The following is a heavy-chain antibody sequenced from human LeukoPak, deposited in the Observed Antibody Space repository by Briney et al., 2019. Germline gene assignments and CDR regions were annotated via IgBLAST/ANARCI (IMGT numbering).Heavy chain of an antibody. V-gene: IGHV3-23*01. Sequence: PGGSLRLSCAASGFTFNNYAMRCVRQAPGKGLEWVSAISGSGGSTHYADSVKGRFTISRDNSKNTLYLQMNSLRAEDTAVYYCAKFRSNLVDSSGYLDDDALDIWGQGTMVTVSS. CDR2: ISGSGGST. D-gene: IGHD3-22*01. J-gene: IGHJ3*02. CDR3: AKFRSNLVDSSGYLDDDALDI. CDR1: GFTFNNYA.